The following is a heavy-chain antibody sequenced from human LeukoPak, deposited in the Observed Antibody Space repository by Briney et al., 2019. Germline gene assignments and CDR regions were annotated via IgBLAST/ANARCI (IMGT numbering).Heavy chain of an antibody. CDR1: GGSISSCY. J-gene: IGHJ5*02. D-gene: IGHD1-26*01. CDR3: ASYSGSYFDGARWFDP. CDR2: IYHSGST. V-gene: IGHV4-59*01. Sequence: PSETLSLTCTVSGGSISSCYWSWIRQPPGKGLEWIGYIYHSGSTYYNPSLKSRVTISVDTSKNQFSLKLSSVTAADTAVYYCASYSGSYFDGARWFDPWGQGTLVTVSS.